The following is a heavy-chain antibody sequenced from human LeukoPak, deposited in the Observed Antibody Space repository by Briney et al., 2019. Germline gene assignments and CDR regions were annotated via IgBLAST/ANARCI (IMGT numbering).Heavy chain of an antibody. CDR3: ARDAHCTGVSCYSPYNWFDP. Sequence: SETLSLTCTVSGGSISSYYWSWIRQPAGKGLEWIGRIYTSGSTNYNPSLKSRVTISVDTAKNQFSLKVTSVTAADTAAYYCARDAHCTGVSCYSPYNWFDPWGQGTLFTVSS. D-gene: IGHD2-15*01. V-gene: IGHV4-4*07. J-gene: IGHJ5*02. CDR2: IYTSGST. CDR1: GGSISSYY.